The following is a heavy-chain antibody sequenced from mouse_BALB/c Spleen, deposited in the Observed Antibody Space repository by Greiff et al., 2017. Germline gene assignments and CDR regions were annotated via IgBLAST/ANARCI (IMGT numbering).Heavy chain of an antibody. V-gene: IGHV1-31*01. CDR2: INPYNGAT. J-gene: IGHJ2*01. D-gene: IGHD1-2*01. CDR1: GYSFTGYY. Sequence: EVKLVESGPELVKPGASVKISCKASGYSFTGYYMHWVKQSHVKSLEWIGRINPYNGATSYNQNFKDKASLTVDKSSSTAYMELHSLTSEDSAVYYCARDPTTASLDYWGQGTTLTVSS. CDR3: ARDPTTASLDY.